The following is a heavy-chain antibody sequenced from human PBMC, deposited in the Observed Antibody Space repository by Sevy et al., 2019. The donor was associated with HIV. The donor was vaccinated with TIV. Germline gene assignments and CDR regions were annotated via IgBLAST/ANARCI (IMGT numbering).Heavy chain of an antibody. CDR3: AREAGDSVGWYPSNY. Sequence: GGSLRLSCAASGFTFSAHAMHWVRQAPGKGLEWVAVISYDGTSQYYADSVRGRFTISRDISRNTLYLQMNSLGAEDTAVYYCAREAGDSVGWYPSNYWGHGTLVTVSS. CDR2: ISYDGTSQ. J-gene: IGHJ4*01. CDR1: GFTFSAHA. V-gene: IGHV3-30-3*01. D-gene: IGHD6-19*01.